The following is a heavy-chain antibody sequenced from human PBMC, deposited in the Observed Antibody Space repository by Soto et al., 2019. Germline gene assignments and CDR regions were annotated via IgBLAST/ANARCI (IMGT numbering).Heavy chain of an antibody. D-gene: IGHD6-6*01. V-gene: IGHV1-46*01. J-gene: IGHJ6*02. CDR3: ARGKQLVGDYYYYYGMDV. CDR1: GYTFTSYY. Sequence: GASVKASCKASGYTFTSYYMHWVRQAPGQGLEWMGIINPSGGSTSYAQKFQGRVTMTRDTSTSTVYMELSSLRSEDTAVYYCARGKQLVGDYYYYYGMDVWGQGTTVTVSS. CDR2: INPSGGST.